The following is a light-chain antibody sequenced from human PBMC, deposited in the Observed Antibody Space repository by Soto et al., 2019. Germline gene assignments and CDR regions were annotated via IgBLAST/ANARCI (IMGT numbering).Light chain of an antibody. CDR2: DVS. V-gene: IGLV2-14*01. J-gene: IGLJ1*01. Sequence: QSVLTQPASVSGSPGQSITISCTGTSSDVGGYNYVSWYQQHPGKAPKLMIYDVSNRPSGVSNRFFGSKSGNTASLTISGLQAEDEADYYCSSYTSSSTGVFGTGTKVTVL. CDR1: SSDVGGYNY. CDR3: SSYTSSSTGV.